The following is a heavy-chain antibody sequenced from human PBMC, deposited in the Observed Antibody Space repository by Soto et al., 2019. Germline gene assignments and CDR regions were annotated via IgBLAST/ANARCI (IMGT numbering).Heavy chain of an antibody. J-gene: IGHJ4*02. CDR1: GGSISSYY. CDR2: IYYSGST. D-gene: IGHD5-12*01. V-gene: IGHV4-59*01. CDR3: ARATRGYTKNGIDY. Sequence: KQSQTLSLTCTVSGGSISSYYWSWIRQPPGKGLEWIGYIYYSGSTNYNPSLKSRVTISVDTSKNQFSLKLSSVTAADTAVYYCARATRGYTKNGIDYWGQGTLVTVSS.